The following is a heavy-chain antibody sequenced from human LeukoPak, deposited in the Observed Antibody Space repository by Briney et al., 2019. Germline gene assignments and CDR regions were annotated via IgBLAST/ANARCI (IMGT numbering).Heavy chain of an antibody. CDR2: IYYSGST. CDR3: ARGYSSSWYWFDP. V-gene: IGHV4-59*01. Sequence: PSETLSLTCTVSGGSISSYYWSWIRQPPGKGLEWIGYIYYSGSTNYNPSLKSRVTISVDTSKNRFSLKLSSVTAADTAIYYCARGYSSSWYWFDPWGQGTLVTVSS. D-gene: IGHD6-13*01. CDR1: GGSISSYY. J-gene: IGHJ5*02.